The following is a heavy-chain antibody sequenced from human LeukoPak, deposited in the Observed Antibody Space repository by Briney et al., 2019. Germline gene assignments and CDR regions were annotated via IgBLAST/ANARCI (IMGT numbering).Heavy chain of an antibody. CDR2: IWYDGSNK. V-gene: IGHV3-33*01. Sequence: GGSLRLSCAAPGFTFSSYGMHWVRQAPGKGLEWVAIIWYDGSNKYYADSVKGRFTISRDNSKDTLYLQMNSLRAEDTAVYYCARSREHGSGSYDSYYFDYWGQGTLVTVSS. J-gene: IGHJ4*02. D-gene: IGHD3-10*01. CDR3: ARSREHGSGSYDSYYFDY. CDR1: GFTFSSYG.